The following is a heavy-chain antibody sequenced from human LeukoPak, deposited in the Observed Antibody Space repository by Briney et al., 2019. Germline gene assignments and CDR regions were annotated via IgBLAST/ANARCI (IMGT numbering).Heavy chain of an antibody. V-gene: IGHV2-70*11. D-gene: IGHD3-22*01. Sequence: SGPTLVNPTQTLTLTCTFSGFSLSTSGMCVSWIRQPPGKALEWLARIDWDDDKYYSTSLKTRLTISKDTSKNQVVLTMTNMDPVDTATYYCARMYYYDSSGYYYNSDYWGQGTLVTVSS. CDR3: ARMYYYDSSGYYYNSDY. CDR2: IDWDDDK. CDR1: GFSLSTSGMC. J-gene: IGHJ4*02.